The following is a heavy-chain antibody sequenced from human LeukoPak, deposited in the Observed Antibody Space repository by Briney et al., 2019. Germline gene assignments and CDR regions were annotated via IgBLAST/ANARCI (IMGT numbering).Heavy chain of an antibody. J-gene: IGHJ4*02. CDR3: AKVDFGAVVDGAYFDY. D-gene: IGHD3-10*01. CDR2: MGGSGGRT. Sequence: GSLRLSCAATGFSFATYAMGWVRQDPGKGLEWVSAMGGSGGRTFYADSVKGRFTISRDNSKNTLYLQMNSLRAEDTAVYYCAKVDFGAVVDGAYFDYWGQGSLVTVSS. CDR1: GFSFATYA. V-gene: IGHV3-23*01.